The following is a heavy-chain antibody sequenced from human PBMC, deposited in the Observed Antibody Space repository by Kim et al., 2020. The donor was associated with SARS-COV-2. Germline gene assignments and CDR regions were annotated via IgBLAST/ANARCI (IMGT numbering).Heavy chain of an antibody. CDR1: GFTFDEYA. CDR2: ISWNSGSR. Sequence: GGSLRLSCAASGFTFDEYAMHWVRHAPGKGLEWVSGISWNSGSRGYADSVKGRFTISRDNAKNSLYLQMNSLRAEDTALYYCAKIRWDFTDYGMDVWGQGTPVTVSS. J-gene: IGHJ6*02. CDR3: AKIRWDFTDYGMDV. V-gene: IGHV3-9*01. D-gene: IGHD2-8*02.